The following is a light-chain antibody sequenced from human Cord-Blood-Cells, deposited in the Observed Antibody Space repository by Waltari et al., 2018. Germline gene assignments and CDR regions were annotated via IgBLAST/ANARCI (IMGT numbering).Light chain of an antibody. CDR3: QQSYSTPFP. J-gene: IGKJ3*01. Sequence: DIQMTQSPSALSASVVYRVTITCRASQSISSYLNWYQQKPGNAPKLLIYAASSLQSGVPSRFSGSGSGTDFTLTISSLQPEDFATYYCQQSYSTPFPFGPGTKVDIK. CDR2: AAS. V-gene: IGKV1-39*01. CDR1: QSISSY.